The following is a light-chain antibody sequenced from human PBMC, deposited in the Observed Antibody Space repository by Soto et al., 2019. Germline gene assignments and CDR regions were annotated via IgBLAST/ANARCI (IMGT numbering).Light chain of an antibody. CDR1: QGISSY. CDR2: GAS. V-gene: IGKV1-9*01. CDR3: QHLNTYPRT. J-gene: IGKJ2*01. Sequence: DLQLTQSPSFLSASVGDRVTITCRASQGISSYLAWYQQPPGKAPKLLIYGASTLQRGVSSRFSGSGSGTEFTLTISSLQPEDFATYYCQHLNTYPRTFGQGTKLEAK.